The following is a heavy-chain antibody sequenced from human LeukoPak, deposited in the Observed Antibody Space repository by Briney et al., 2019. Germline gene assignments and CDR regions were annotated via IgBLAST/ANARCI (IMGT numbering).Heavy chain of an antibody. Sequence: GGSLRLSCAASGFTFSSYAMHWVRQAPGKGLEYVSAISSNGGSTYYANSVKGRFTISRDNSKNTLYLQMGSLRAEDMAVYYCARDYTGDFLLSAGFDYWGQGTLVTVSS. D-gene: IGHD3-10*01. CDR1: GFTFSSYA. CDR3: ARDYTGDFLLSAGFDY. V-gene: IGHV3-64*01. J-gene: IGHJ4*02. CDR2: ISSNGGST.